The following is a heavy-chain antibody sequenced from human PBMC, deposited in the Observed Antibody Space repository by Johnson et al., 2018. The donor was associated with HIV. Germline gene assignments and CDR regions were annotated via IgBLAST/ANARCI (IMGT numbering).Heavy chain of an antibody. CDR1: GFTFSGSA. CDR3: ARKGDAFDI. CDR2: ISGSGGTI. Sequence: VQLVESGGGLVQSGGSLKLSCTSSGFTFSGSAMHWVRQAPGKGLEWVSAISGSGGTIYYADSVKGRFTISRDNGRNSLYLQMNSLRAEDTAVYYCARKGDAFDIWGQGTKVTVSS. V-gene: IGHV3-48*04. J-gene: IGHJ3*02.